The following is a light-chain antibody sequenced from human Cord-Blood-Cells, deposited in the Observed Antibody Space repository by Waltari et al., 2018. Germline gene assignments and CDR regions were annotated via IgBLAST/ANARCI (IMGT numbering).Light chain of an antibody. CDR1: QSVSSY. CDR3: QQRSNWLT. J-gene: IGKJ4*01. Sequence: DILLTHSPATLSLSPGETATLSCRASQSVSSYLAWYQQKPGQAPRLLIYDASNRATGIPARFSGSGSGTDFTLTISSLEPEDFAVYYCQQRSNWLTFGGGTKVEIK. V-gene: IGKV3-11*01. CDR2: DAS.